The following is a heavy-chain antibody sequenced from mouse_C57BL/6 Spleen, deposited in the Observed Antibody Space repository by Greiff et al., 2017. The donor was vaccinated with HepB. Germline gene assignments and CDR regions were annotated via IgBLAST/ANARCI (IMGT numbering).Heavy chain of an antibody. CDR3: ASSYDYDELAWFAY. D-gene: IGHD2-4*01. V-gene: IGHV2-9-1*01. J-gene: IGHJ3*01. CDR2: IWTGGGT. CDR1: GFSLTSYA. Sequence: VKLVESGPGLVAPSQSLSITCTVSGFSLTSYAISWVRQPPGKGLEWLGVIWTGGGTNYNSALKSRLSISKDNSKSQVFLKMNSLQTDDTARYYCASSYDYDELAWFAYWGQGTLVTVSA.